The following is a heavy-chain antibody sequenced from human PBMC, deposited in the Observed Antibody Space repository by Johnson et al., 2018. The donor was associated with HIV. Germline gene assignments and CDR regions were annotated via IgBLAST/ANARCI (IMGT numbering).Heavy chain of an antibody. D-gene: IGHD3-16*01. CDR2: ISYDGSNK. J-gene: IGHJ3*02. CDR3: AKPPSMGADAFDI. Sequence: QVQLVESGGGVVQPGRSLRLSCAASGFTFSSYAMHWVRQAPGKGLEWVAVISYDGSNKYYADSVKGRFTISRDNSKNTLYLQMNSLRAEDTAVYYCAKPPSMGADAFDIWGQGTMVTVSS. CDR1: GFTFSSYA. V-gene: IGHV3-30*04.